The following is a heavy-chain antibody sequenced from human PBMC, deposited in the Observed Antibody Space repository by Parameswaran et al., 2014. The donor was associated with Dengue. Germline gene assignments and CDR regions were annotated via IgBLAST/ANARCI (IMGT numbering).Heavy chain of an antibody. CDR2: INSDGGST. CDR3: ARDRFGSRSYESWFDP. J-gene: IGHJ5*02. V-gene: IGHV3-74*01. D-gene: IGHD3-10*01. Sequence: WIRQPPGKGLVWVSCINSDGGSTGYADSVKGRFTISRDNAKNTLFLQMNSLRAEDTAVYYCARDRFGSRSYESWFDPWGQGALVTVSS.